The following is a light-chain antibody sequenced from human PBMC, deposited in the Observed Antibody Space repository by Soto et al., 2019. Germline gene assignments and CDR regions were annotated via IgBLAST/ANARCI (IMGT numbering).Light chain of an antibody. J-gene: IGLJ3*02. V-gene: IGLV1-44*01. CDR3: AAWDDGLNGWV. CDR2: SNN. Sequence: QSVLTQPPSASGTPGQRVTISCSGSSSNIGSNTVNWYQQLPGTAPKLLIYSNNQRPSGVPDRFSGSKSGTSASLAISGLQFEDEGDDYCAAWDDGLNGWVFDGGTMVTV. CDR1: SSNIGSNT.